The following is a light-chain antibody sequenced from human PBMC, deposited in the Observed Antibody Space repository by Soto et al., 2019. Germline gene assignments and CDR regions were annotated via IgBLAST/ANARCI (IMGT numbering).Light chain of an antibody. V-gene: IGLV2-23*01. Sequence: LAQPASVSGSPGQSITISCTGTSSDVGNYNLVSWYQQHPGRAPKLMIYEGSERPSGVSNRFSGSKSGDTASLTISGLQAEDEGDYYCCSYAGSSTYVFGTGTKVTVL. J-gene: IGLJ1*01. CDR1: SSDVGNYNL. CDR2: EGS. CDR3: CSYAGSSTYV.